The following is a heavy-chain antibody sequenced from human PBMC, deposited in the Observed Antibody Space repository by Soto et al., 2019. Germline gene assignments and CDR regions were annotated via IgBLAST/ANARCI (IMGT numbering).Heavy chain of an antibody. CDR1: GFTFSSYG. V-gene: IGHV3-33*01. CDR3: ARDGSLSIYCSGGSCYPEYYFDY. J-gene: IGHJ4*02. D-gene: IGHD2-15*01. CDR2: IWYDGSNK. Sequence: GGSLRLSCAASGFTFSSYGMHWVRQAPGKGLEWVAVIWYDGSNKYYADSVKGRFTISRDNSKNTLYLQMNSLRAEDTTVYYFARDGSLSIYCSGGSCYPEYYFDYWGQGT.